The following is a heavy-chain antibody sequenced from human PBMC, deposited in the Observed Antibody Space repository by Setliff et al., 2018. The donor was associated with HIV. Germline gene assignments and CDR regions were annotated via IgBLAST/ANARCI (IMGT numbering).Heavy chain of an antibody. CDR1: GFTFNTYA. CDR3: AKDGISGGAHPPYYFDY. Sequence: GGSLRLSCAASGFTFNTYAMSWVRQAPGKGLEWVSVISGSGGSTFYADSVEGRFTISRDTSKNTLYLQMNRLRVEDTAVCYCAKDGISGGAHPPYYFDYWGHGTLVTVSS. D-gene: IGHD2-15*01. J-gene: IGHJ4*01. CDR2: ISGSGGST. V-gene: IGHV3-23*01.